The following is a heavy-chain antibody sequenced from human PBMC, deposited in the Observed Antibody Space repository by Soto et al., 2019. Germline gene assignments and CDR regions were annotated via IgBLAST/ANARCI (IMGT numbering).Heavy chain of an antibody. CDR2: INAGNGNT. Sequence: ASVKVSCKASGYTFTSYAMHWVRQAPGQRLEWMGWINAGNGNTKYSQMFQGRVTITRDTSASTAYMELSSLRSEDTAVYYCARFDSQEVVPAAPFDYWGQGTLVTVSS. CDR1: GYTFTSYA. V-gene: IGHV1-3*01. D-gene: IGHD2-2*01. J-gene: IGHJ4*02. CDR3: ARFDSQEVVPAAPFDY.